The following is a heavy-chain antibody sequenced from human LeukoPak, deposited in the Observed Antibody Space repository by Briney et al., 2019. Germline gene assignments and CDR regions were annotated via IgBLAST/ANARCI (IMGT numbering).Heavy chain of an antibody. CDR1: GGSISSYY. CDR2: IYYSGST. Sequence: SETLSLTCTVSGGSISSYYWSWIRQPPGKGLEWIGYIYYSGSTNYNPSLKSRVTISVDTSKNQFSLKLSSVTAADTAVYYCARDRSSGWLGIRYFDLWGRGTLVTVSS. V-gene: IGHV4-59*01. D-gene: IGHD6-19*01. J-gene: IGHJ2*01. CDR3: ARDRSSGWLGIRYFDL.